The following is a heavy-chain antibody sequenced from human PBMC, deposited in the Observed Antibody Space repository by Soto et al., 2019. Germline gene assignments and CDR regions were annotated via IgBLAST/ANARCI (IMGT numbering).Heavy chain of an antibody. J-gene: IGHJ6*02. Sequence: ETLSLTCTVSGGSISSYYWSWIRQPAGKGLEWIGRIYTSGSTNYNPSLKSRVTMSVDTSKNQFSLKQSSVTAADTAVYYCARGWGRMGYYYGMDVWDQGTTVTVSS. CDR3: ARGWGRMGYYYGMDV. V-gene: IGHV4-4*07. CDR2: IYTSGST. CDR1: GGSISSYY. D-gene: IGHD3-16*01.